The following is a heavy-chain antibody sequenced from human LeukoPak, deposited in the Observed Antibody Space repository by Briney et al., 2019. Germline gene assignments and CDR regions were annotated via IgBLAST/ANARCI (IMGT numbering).Heavy chain of an antibody. Sequence: ASVKVSCKASGYRFSSSGITWVRQAPGQGPKWMGWISTVNGNSRYAQNFQGRVTLTTDTSTNTAHLELTSLRSDDTAIYYCARVRDSDNWWGAFDIWGQGTMVTVSS. J-gene: IGHJ3*02. V-gene: IGHV1-18*01. CDR1: GYRFSSSG. CDR3: ARVRDSDNWWGAFDI. CDR2: ISTVNGNS. D-gene: IGHD1-1*01.